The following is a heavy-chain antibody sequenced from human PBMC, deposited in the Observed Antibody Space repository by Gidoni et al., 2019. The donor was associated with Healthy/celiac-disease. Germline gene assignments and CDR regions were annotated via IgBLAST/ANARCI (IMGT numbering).Heavy chain of an antibody. Sequence: EVQLVESGGGLVKPGGSLRLSCAASGFNFSNAWMNWVRPAPGKGLEWVGRIKSKTDGGTTDYAAPVKGRFTISRDDSKNTLYLQMNSLKTEDTAVYYCTTGYDYVWGSSDDAFDIWGQGTMVTVSS. CDR1: GFNFSNAW. J-gene: IGHJ3*02. CDR2: IKSKTDGGTT. V-gene: IGHV3-15*07. D-gene: IGHD3-16*01. CDR3: TTGYDYVWGSSDDAFDI.